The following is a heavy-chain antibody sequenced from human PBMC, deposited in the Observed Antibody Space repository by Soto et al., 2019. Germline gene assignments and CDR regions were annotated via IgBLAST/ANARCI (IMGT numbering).Heavy chain of an antibody. D-gene: IGHD3-22*01. V-gene: IGHV4-59*12. Sequence: PSETLSLTCTVSGGSISSYYWSWIRQPPGKGLEWIGYIYYSGSTNYNPSLKSRVTISADKSISTAYLQWSSLKASDTAMYYCARLSADSSGYTLYYFDYWGQGTLVTVSS. J-gene: IGHJ4*02. CDR3: ARLSADSSGYTLYYFDY. CDR1: GGSISSYY. CDR2: IYYSGST.